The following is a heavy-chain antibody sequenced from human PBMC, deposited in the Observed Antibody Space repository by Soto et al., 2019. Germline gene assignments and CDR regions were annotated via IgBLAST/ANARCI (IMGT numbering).Heavy chain of an antibody. CDR2: IDIFSATI. V-gene: IGHV3-48*02. CDR1: GFTFSDYN. D-gene: IGHD2-15*01. J-gene: IGHJ4*02. Sequence: EVQLVESGGGLVQPGGSLRLSCAASGFTFSDYNMIWVRQAPGKGLQWVSYIDIFSATIYYADSVRGRFTISRDNAKNSLYLQMNSLRDEDTAGCYCARDGVAEIDYWGQGTLVTVSS. CDR3: ARDGVAEIDY.